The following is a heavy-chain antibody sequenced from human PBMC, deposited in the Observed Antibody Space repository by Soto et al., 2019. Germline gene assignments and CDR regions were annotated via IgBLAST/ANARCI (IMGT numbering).Heavy chain of an antibody. J-gene: IGHJ4*02. CDR3: ARAGSELPSYPLYLDY. CDR1: GFTFSSYG. D-gene: IGHD1-7*01. CDR2: IWYDGSNK. Sequence: PGGSLRLSCAASGFTFSSYGMHWVRQAPGKGLEWVAVIWYDGSNKYYADSVKGRFTISRDNSKNTLYLQMNSLRAEDTAVYYCARAGSELPSYPLYLDYWGQGTLVTVSS. V-gene: IGHV3-33*01.